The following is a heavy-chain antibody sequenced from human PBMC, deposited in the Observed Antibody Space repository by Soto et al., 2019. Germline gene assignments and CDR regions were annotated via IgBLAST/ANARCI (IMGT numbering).Heavy chain of an antibody. CDR2: ISITGSYI. V-gene: IGHV3-21*01. CDR3: ARGAIRGYSYGHSDY. CDR1: GFSFIRYT. J-gene: IGHJ4*02. D-gene: IGHD5-18*01. Sequence: PGGSLRLSCAASGFSFIRYTMDWGRQAPGKGLQWVSSISITGSYIYYADSVKGRFAISRDNAQNSLYLHMNSLRAEDTALYYCARGAIRGYSYGHSDYWGQGTLVTVSS.